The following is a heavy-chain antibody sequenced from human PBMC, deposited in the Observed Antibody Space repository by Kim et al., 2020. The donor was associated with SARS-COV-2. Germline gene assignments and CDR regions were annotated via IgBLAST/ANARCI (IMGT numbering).Heavy chain of an antibody. CDR3: VRDLDWAFDY. CDR1: GFNFNSYS. J-gene: IGHJ4*02. CDR2: ISASRNYI. D-gene: IGHD3-9*01. Sequence: GGSLRLSCAASGFNFNSYSVNWVRQAPGKGLEWLSYISASRNYIGYADSVKGQFTISRDDTKNSLYLQMNSLRPEDTAIYYCVRDLDWAFDYWGQGALVTVSS. V-gene: IGHV3-21*05.